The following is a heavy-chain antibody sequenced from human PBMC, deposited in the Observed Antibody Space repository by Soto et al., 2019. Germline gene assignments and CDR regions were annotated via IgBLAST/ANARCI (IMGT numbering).Heavy chain of an antibody. CDR1: GYSISSGYY. Sequence: SETLSLTCAVSGYSISSGYYWGWIRQPPGKGLEWIGSIYHSGSTYYNPSLKSRVTISVDTSKNQFSLKLSSVTAADTAVYYCATRISDIVVVPAAIESLYNCFDPWGQGTLVTVSS. CDR2: IYHSGST. CDR3: ATRISDIVVVPAAIESLYNCFDP. D-gene: IGHD2-2*01. J-gene: IGHJ5*02. V-gene: IGHV4-38-2*01.